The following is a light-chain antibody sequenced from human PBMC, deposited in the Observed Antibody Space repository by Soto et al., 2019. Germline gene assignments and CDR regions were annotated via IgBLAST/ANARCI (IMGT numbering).Light chain of an antibody. CDR1: SGHSSYA. Sequence: QSVLTQSPSASASLGASVKLTCTLSSGHSSYAIAWHQQQPEKGPGYWMKFKSVGSHSKGDGIPDRFSGSISGAERYLTISSLQSEDEADYYCQTWGTGFHVLFGGGTKLTVL. CDR2: FKSVGSH. J-gene: IGLJ2*01. CDR3: QTWGTGFHVL. V-gene: IGLV4-69*02.